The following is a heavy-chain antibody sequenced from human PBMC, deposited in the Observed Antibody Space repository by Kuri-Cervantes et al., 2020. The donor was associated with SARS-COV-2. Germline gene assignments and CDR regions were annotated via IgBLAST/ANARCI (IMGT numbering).Heavy chain of an antibody. CDR3: AKGIAVAGTGCFDY. Sequence: GESLKISCAASGFTFSSYGMHWVRQAPGKGLEWVAFIRYDGSNKYYADSVKGRFTLSRDNSKNTQYLQMNSLRAEDTAVYYCAKGIAVAGTGCFDYWGQGTLVTVSS. V-gene: IGHV3-30*02. CDR1: GFTFSSYG. D-gene: IGHD6-19*01. CDR2: IRYDGSNK. J-gene: IGHJ4*02.